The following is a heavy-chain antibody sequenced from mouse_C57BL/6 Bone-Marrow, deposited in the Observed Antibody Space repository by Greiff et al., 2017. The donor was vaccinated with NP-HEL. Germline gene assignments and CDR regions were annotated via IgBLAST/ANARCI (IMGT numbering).Heavy chain of an antibody. CDR1: GFNIKNTY. Sequence: VQLQQSVAELVRPGASVKLSCTASGFNIKNTYMHWVKQRPEQGLEWIGRIDPADGNTKYAPKFQGKATITADTSSNTAYLQLSSLTSEDTAIYYCARGGLYDYDRDYYAMDYWGQGTSVTVSS. CDR2: IDPADGNT. D-gene: IGHD2-4*01. V-gene: IGHV14-3*01. J-gene: IGHJ4*01. CDR3: ARGGLYDYDRDYYAMDY.